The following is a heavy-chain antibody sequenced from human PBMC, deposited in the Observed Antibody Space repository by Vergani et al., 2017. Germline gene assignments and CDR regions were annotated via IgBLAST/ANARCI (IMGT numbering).Heavy chain of an antibody. CDR1: GFTFNQYG. J-gene: IGHJ5*02. CDR3: AGDLRLLYNRFDP. V-gene: IGHV3-33*01. CDR2: TWYDGNNK. Sequence: QVQSVESGGGVVQLGRSLRLPCAASGFTFNQYGMHWVRQAPGKGLEWVAVTWYDGNNKQYSDSVKGRFTISRDNSKSTMYLQMNSLRDEDTGVYYCAGDLRLLYNRFDPWGQGTLVTVSS. D-gene: IGHD1-14*01.